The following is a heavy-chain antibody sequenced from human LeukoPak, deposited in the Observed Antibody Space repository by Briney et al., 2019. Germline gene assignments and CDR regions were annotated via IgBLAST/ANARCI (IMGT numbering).Heavy chain of an antibody. CDR1: GYTFTSYD. CDR2: VIPIFGTA. J-gene: IGHJ4*02. Sequence: GASVKVSCKASGYTFTSYDINWVRQATGQGLEWMGGVIPIFGTATYAQKFQGRVTITTDESTSTAYMELSSLRSEDTAVYYCARVAYSGFDYWGQGTLVTVSS. CDR3: ARVAYSGFDY. D-gene: IGHD4-11*01. V-gene: IGHV1-69*05.